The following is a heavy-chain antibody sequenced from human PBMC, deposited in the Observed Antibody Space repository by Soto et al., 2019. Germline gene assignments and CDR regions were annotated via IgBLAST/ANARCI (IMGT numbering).Heavy chain of an antibody. J-gene: IGHJ5*02. CDR2: IYYSGST. CDR3: ARSPSYGDHVAVPGWFDP. Sequence: QVQLQESGPGLVKPSQTLSLTCTVSGGSISSGGYYWSWIRQHPGKGLEWIGYIYYSGSTYYNPSLKRRVTISVDTSKNQFSLKLSSVTAADTAVYYCARSPSYGDHVAVPGWFDPWGQGTLVTVSS. CDR1: GGSISSGGYY. D-gene: IGHD4-17*01. V-gene: IGHV4-31*03.